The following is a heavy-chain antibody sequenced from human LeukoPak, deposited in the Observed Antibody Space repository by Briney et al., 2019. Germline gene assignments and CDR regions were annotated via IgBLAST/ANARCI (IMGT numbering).Heavy chain of an antibody. Sequence: AGGSLRLSCAASGFTFDDYAMHWVRQAPGKGLEWVSGISWNSGSIGYADSVKGRFTISRDNAKNSLYLQMNSLRAEDTAVYYCARADCRGGSCNYGMGVWGQGTTVTVSS. CDR3: ARADCRGGSCNYGMGV. CDR2: ISWNSGSI. D-gene: IGHD2-15*01. CDR1: GFTFDDYA. V-gene: IGHV3-9*01. J-gene: IGHJ6*02.